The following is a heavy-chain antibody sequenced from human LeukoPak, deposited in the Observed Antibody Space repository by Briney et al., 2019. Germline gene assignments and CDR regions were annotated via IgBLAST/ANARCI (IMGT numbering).Heavy chain of an antibody. Sequence: ASVTVSCKASGYTFTSYDINWVRQATGQGLEWMGWMNPNSGNTGYAQKFQGRVTMTRNTSISTAYMELSSLRSEDTAVYYCATWTGELLKVAYAFDIWGQGTMVTVSS. CDR3: ATWTGELLKVAYAFDI. D-gene: IGHD3/OR15-3a*01. J-gene: IGHJ3*02. CDR2: MNPNSGNT. V-gene: IGHV1-8*01. CDR1: GYTFTSYD.